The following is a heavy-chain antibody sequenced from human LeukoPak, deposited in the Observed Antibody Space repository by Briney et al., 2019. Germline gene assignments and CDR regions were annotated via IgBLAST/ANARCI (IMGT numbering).Heavy chain of an antibody. Sequence: GGSLRLSCAASGFTFSSYWMSWVRQAPGKGLEWVANIMQDGSEKYYVDSVKGRFTISRDNAKNSLYLQMNSLRAEDTAVYYCARSGSYFGYYYYMDVWGKGTTVTVSS. CDR3: ARSGSYFGYYYYMDV. CDR1: GFTFSSYW. D-gene: IGHD1-26*01. V-gene: IGHV3-7*01. CDR2: IMQDGSEK. J-gene: IGHJ6*03.